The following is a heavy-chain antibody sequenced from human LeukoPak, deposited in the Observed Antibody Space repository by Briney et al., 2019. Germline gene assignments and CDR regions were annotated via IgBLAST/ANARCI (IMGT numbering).Heavy chain of an antibody. Sequence: SGTLSLTCTVSGASVSSYYWGWIRQPAGKGLEWIGRIYTSGNTNYNPSLKSRVTISRDTSKNQFSLRLTSVTAADTAVYYCARDYGGNYHFDYWGQGTLVTVSS. V-gene: IGHV4-4*07. CDR3: ARDYGGNYHFDY. J-gene: IGHJ4*02. CDR2: IYTSGNT. CDR1: GASVSSYY. D-gene: IGHD4-23*01.